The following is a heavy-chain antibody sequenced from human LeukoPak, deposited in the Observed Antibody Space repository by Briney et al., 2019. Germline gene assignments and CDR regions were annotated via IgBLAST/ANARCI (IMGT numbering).Heavy chain of an antibody. CDR1: GGSISSYY. Sequence: SKTLSLTCTVSGGSISSYYRSWLRQSPGKGLEWIGYIYDTGTTNYNPSLSSRVTISVDTSRNQFSLKLNSLTAADTAVYYCAREVGSQYYGSGSYSAAHFDHWGQGTLVTVSS. CDR3: AREVGSQYYGSGSYSAAHFDH. J-gene: IGHJ4*02. D-gene: IGHD3-10*01. CDR2: IYDTGTT. V-gene: IGHV4-59*01.